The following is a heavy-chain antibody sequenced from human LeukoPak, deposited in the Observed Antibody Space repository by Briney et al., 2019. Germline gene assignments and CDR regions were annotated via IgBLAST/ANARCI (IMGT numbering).Heavy chain of an antibody. Sequence: PGGSLRLSCAASEFTFKNAWMNWVGQAPGKGLEWVGRIRSKTDGGTTDYAAPVRGRFTISRDDSKNMLYLQMNSLKTEDTAVYYCSTGLIPTTGYYWGQGTLVAVSS. V-gene: IGHV3-15*01. J-gene: IGHJ4*02. CDR3: STGLIPTTGYY. CDR2: IRSKTDGGTT. CDR1: EFTFKNAW. D-gene: IGHD1-1*01.